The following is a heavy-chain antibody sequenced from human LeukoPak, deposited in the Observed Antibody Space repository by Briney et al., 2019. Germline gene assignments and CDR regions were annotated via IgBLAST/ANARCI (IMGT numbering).Heavy chain of an antibody. Sequence: LEWVSYISSSGSTIYYADSVKGRFTISRDNAKNSLYLQMNSLRAEDTAVYYCARVFRYFDYWGQGTLVTVSS. D-gene: IGHD3-10*01. V-gene: IGHV3-48*03. CDR3: ARVFRYFDY. CDR2: ISSSGSTI. J-gene: IGHJ4*02.